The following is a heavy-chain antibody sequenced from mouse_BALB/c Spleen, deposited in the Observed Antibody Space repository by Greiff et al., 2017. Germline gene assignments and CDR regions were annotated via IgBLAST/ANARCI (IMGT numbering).Heavy chain of an antibody. D-gene: IGHD3-2*01. CDR3: ARALDSSGEDY. Sequence: EVQLVESGGGLVQPGGSLRLSCATSGFTFTDYYMSWVRQPPGKALEWLGFIRNKANGYTTEYSASVKGRFTISRDNSQSILYLQMNTLRAEDSATYYCARALDSSGEDYWGQGTSVTVSS. CDR1: GFTFTDYY. CDR2: IRNKANGYTT. V-gene: IGHV7-3*02. J-gene: IGHJ4*01.